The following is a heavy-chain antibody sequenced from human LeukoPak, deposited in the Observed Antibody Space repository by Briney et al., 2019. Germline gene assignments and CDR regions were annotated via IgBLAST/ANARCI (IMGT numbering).Heavy chain of an antibody. CDR2: ISGSGVDT. Sequence: GGSLRLSCAASGFTFRNYAMSWVRQAPGKGLEWVSTISGSGVDTDYADSVKDRFPISRDNSRNTLYLQMNSLRAEDTAVYYCAKHQDWTVTVPDYWGQGTLVTVSS. CDR3: AKHQDWTVTVPDY. CDR1: GFTFRNYA. J-gene: IGHJ4*02. V-gene: IGHV3-23*01. D-gene: IGHD4-17*01.